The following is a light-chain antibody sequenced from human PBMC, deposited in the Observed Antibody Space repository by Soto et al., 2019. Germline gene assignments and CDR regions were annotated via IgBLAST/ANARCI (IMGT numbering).Light chain of an antibody. CDR3: QQYGSSPYT. CDR2: GAS. J-gene: IGKJ2*01. V-gene: IGKV3-20*01. Sequence: EIVLTQSPGTLSLSPGERATLSCRASQAWYQQKPGQAPRLLIYGASSRATGIPDRFSGSGSGTDFTLTISRLEPEDFAVYYCQQYGSSPYTFGQGTKLEIK.